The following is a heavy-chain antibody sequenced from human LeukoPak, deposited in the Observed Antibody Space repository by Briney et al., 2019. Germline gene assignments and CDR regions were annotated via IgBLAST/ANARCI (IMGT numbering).Heavy chain of an antibody. D-gene: IGHD6-19*01. Sequence: SETLSLTCTVSGYSISSGYYWGWIRQPPGKGLEWIGSIYHSGSTYYNPSLKSRVTMSVDTSKNQFSLKLSSVTAADTAVYYCARGKQWLTDWGQGTLVIVSS. J-gene: IGHJ4*02. CDR1: GYSISSGYY. V-gene: IGHV4-38-2*02. CDR3: ARGKQWLTD. CDR2: IYHSGST.